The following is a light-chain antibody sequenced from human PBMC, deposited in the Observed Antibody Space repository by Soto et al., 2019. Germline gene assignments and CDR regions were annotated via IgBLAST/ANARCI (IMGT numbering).Light chain of an antibody. CDR2: AAS. V-gene: IGKV1-39*01. Sequence: DIQMTQSPSSLSASVEDRVTVTCRASQSISNHLTWYQQKPGKAPQLLIFAASSLQGGVPSRFSGSRSGPDFTLTISSLQPEDFATYYCQQSYSNPHTFGQGTKVEIK. J-gene: IGKJ1*01. CDR3: QQSYSNPHT. CDR1: QSISNH.